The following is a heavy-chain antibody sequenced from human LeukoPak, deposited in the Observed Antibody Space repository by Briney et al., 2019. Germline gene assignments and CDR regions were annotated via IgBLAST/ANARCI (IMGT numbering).Heavy chain of an antibody. CDR1: GYTFTSYG. Sequence: ASVKVSCKASGYTFTSYGVSWVRQAPGQGLEWMGWISAYNGNINYAQKLQGRVTMTTDTSTSTAYMELRSLRSDDTAVYYCARQVVQLERLGPMETDYWGQGTLVTVSS. CDR2: ISAYNGNI. J-gene: IGHJ4*02. D-gene: IGHD1-1*01. V-gene: IGHV1-18*01. CDR3: ARQVVQLERLGPMETDY.